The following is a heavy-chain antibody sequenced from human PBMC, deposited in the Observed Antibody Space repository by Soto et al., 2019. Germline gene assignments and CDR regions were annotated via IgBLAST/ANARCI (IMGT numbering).Heavy chain of an antibody. D-gene: IGHD3-22*01. Sequence: HGESLKISCKGSAYNFTSYWSGWVRQMPGKGLEWMGIIYPGDSDTRYSPSFQGQVTISADKSVTTAYLQWSSLKASDTAIYYCARTYYYDSSDYYPLDFWGQGTLVTVSS. J-gene: IGHJ4*02. CDR1: AYNFTSYW. V-gene: IGHV5-51*01. CDR3: ARTYYYDSSDYYPLDF. CDR2: IYPGDSDT.